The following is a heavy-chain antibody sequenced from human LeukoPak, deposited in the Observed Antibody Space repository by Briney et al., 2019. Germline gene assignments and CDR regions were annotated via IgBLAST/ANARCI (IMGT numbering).Heavy chain of an antibody. Sequence: SQTLSPTLPFSGCSISRGGYYWGWIPQPPGKGLEWVGYIYYSGSTYYNPSLKSRVTISVDTSKNQFSLKPSSVTAADTAVYYCARDRIAAAGNGFDYWGQGTLVTVSS. D-gene: IGHD6-13*01. CDR1: GCSISRGGYY. CDR3: ARDRIAAAGNGFDY. V-gene: IGHV4-31*02. J-gene: IGHJ4*02. CDR2: IYYSGST.